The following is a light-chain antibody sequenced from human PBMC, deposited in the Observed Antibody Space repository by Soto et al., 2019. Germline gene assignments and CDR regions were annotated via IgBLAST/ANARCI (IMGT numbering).Light chain of an antibody. V-gene: IGKV1-27*01. CDR3: QKYSGVPVT. Sequence: IQMTQSPSSLSASVGDRVTITCRASQDINKYLAWYQQRPGTVPKLLIYSASTLKSGVPSRFSGSRSGTDVTLTISSLQPEDVATYYCQKYSGVPVTFGQGTRLEIK. J-gene: IGKJ5*01. CDR2: SAS. CDR1: QDINKY.